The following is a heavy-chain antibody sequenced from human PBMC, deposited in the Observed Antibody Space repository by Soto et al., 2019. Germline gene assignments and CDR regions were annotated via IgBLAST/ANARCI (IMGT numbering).Heavy chain of an antibody. D-gene: IGHD1-7*01. CDR1: GDSVSSNSAA. CDR2: TYYRSKWYN. Sequence: SQTLSLTCAISGDSVSSNSAAWNWIRQSSSRGLEWLGRTYYRSKWYNDYAVSVKSRITINPDTSKNQFSLQLNSVTPEDTAVYYCAHSRGGTTYYFNYWGQGTLVTVSS. J-gene: IGHJ4*02. V-gene: IGHV6-1*01. CDR3: AHSRGGTTYYFNY.